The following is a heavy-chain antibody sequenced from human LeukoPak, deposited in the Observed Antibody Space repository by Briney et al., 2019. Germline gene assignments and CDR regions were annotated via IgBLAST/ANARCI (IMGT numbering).Heavy chain of an antibody. V-gene: IGHV3-20*04. J-gene: IGHJ4*02. CDR3: AKGLVPVVVTALLVD. D-gene: IGHD2-21*02. Sequence: GGSLRLSCAASRFTFDEYGMSWVRQTAGKGLEWVSGINWNGRSIGYADSVKGRFTVSRDNAKSSLYLQMNSLRAEDTALYYCAKGLVPVVVTALLVDWGQGTLVTVSS. CDR2: INWNGRSI. CDR1: RFTFDEYG.